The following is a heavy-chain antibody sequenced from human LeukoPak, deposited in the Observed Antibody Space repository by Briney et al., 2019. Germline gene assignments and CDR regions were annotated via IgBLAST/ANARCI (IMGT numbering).Heavy chain of an antibody. D-gene: IGHD5-24*01. CDR1: GDSTSSDY. CDR3: ARGWRDGYNFRY. V-gene: IGHV4-59*08. CDR2: IYDSVST. J-gene: IGHJ4*02. Sequence: SETLSPTCTVSGDSTSSDYWSWIRQPPGKGLEWIAYIYDSVSTNYNPSLKSRVTISADTSKNQFSLRVTSVTAADTAVYYCARGWRDGYNFRYWGQGALVTVSS.